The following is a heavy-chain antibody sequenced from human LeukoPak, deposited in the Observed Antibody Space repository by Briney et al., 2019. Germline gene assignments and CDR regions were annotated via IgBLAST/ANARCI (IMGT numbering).Heavy chain of an antibody. Sequence: ASVKVSCKASVGTFSSYTITWVRQAPGQGPEWMGRITPIFDMTTYAQKFQDRVTITADKSTSTAYMELSSLRSEDTAVYYCARNHYYGSGRFRMEYGMDVWGQGTTVTVSS. CDR1: VGTFSSYT. CDR3: ARNHYYGSGRFRMEYGMDV. V-gene: IGHV1-69*02. D-gene: IGHD3-10*01. CDR2: ITPIFDMT. J-gene: IGHJ6*02.